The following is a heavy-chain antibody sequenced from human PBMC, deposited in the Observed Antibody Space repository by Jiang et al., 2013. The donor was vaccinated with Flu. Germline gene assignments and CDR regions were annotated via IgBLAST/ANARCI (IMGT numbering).Heavy chain of an antibody. CDR3: ARQSGSSGSPFDY. J-gene: IGHJ4*02. Sequence: GPGLVKPSETLSLTCTVSGGSISSSSYYWGWIRQPPGKGLEWIGSIYYSGSTYYNPSLKSRVTISVDTSKNQFSLKLSSVTAADTAVYYCARQSGSSGSPFDYWGQGTLVTVSS. CDR1: GGSISSSSYY. V-gene: IGHV4-39*01. D-gene: IGHD3-22*01. CDR2: IYYSGST.